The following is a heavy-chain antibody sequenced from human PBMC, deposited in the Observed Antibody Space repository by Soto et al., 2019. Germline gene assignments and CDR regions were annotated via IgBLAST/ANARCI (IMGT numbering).Heavy chain of an antibody. CDR1: GYSFTTYW. D-gene: IGHD6-13*01. Sequence: GESLKISCKASGYSFTTYWIGWVRQMPGKGLEWMGIIYPGDSDTRYSPSFQGQVTISADKSIGTAYLQWSSLKASDSAMFYCARKEIAGNSVDFWGQGTLVTVSS. CDR2: IYPGDSDT. CDR3: ARKEIAGNSVDF. J-gene: IGHJ4*02. V-gene: IGHV5-51*01.